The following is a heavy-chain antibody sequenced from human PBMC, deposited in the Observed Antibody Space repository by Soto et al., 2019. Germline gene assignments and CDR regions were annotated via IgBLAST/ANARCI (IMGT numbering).Heavy chain of an antibody. J-gene: IGHJ4*02. CDR3: ASSGYSGYDPFDY. V-gene: IGHV4-31*03. CDR2: IYYSGST. Sequence: PSETLSLTCTVSGGSISSGGYYWSWIRQHPGKGLEWIGYIYYSGSTYYNPSLKSRVTISVDTSKNQFSLKLSSVTAADTAVYYCASSGYSGYDPFDYWGQGTLVTVSS. CDR1: GGSISSGGYY. D-gene: IGHD5-12*01.